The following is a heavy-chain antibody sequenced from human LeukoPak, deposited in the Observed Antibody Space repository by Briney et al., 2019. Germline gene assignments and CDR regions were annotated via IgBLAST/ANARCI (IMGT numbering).Heavy chain of an antibody. V-gene: IGHV1-69*06. CDR1: GGTFSSYA. D-gene: IGHD3-9*01. J-gene: IGHJ4*02. CDR2: IIPIFGTA. CDR3: ARGGAYYDILTGPYYFDY. Sequence: SVKVSCKASGGTFSSYAISWVRQAPGQGLDWMGRIIPIFGTANYAQKFQGRVTITADKSTSTAYMELSSLRSEDTAVYYCARGGAYYDILTGPYYFDYWGQGTLVTVSS.